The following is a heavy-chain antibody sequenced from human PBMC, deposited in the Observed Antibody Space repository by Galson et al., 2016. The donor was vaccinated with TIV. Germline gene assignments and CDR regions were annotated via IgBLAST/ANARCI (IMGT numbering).Heavy chain of an antibody. Sequence: QHPGKGLEWIGYIYHSGSTHYNPSLKSRVAMSVDTSKNQFSLTLTSVTAADTAVYYCARDQDSGAYFDYWGQGTLVTVSS. CDR2: IYHSGST. J-gene: IGHJ4*02. CDR3: ARDQDSGAYFDY. D-gene: IGHD2-15*01. V-gene: IGHV4-31*02.